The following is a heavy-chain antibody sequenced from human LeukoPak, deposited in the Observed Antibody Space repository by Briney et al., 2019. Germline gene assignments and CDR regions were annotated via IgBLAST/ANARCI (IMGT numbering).Heavy chain of an antibody. J-gene: IGHJ4*02. CDR3: AKTTTLLGYCSSTSCRGFDY. CDR1: GFTFSSYA. D-gene: IGHD2-2*01. V-gene: IGHV3-23*01. Sequence: GGSLRLSCAASGFTFSSYAMSWVRQAPGKGLEWVSAISVSGGSTYYADSVKGRFTISRDNAKNTLYLQMNSLRVEDTAVYYCAKTTTLLGYCSSTSCRGFDYWGQGTLVTVSS. CDR2: ISVSGGST.